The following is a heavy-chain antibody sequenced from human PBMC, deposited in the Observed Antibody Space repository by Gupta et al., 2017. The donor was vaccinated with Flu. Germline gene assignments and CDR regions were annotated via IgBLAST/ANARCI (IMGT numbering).Heavy chain of an antibody. V-gene: IGHV4-59*01. J-gene: IGHJ3*02. Sequence: QVQLQQSGLCLFTPSEILSLSCTIPGGSIFIYSWRWIRQHPGKGLEWTGYIYYSGSTNYNPPLKSRVTISVDTSKNLFSLKLSYVTAADTAVYYCAREGMAVAGGTGAFDIWGQGTIVTVSS. CDR2: IYYSGST. CDR1: GGSIFIYS. CDR3: AREGMAVAGGTGAFDI. D-gene: IGHD6-19*01.